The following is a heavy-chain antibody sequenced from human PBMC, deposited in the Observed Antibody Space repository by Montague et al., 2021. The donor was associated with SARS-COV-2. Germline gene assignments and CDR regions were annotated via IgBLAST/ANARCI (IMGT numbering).Heavy chain of an antibody. CDR2: ITSSGSTI. V-gene: IGHV3-48*03. CDR3: ARDLRDYDILTGYL. CDR1: GFTFSSYE. Sequence: SLRLSCAASGFTFSSYEMNWVRQAPGKGLEWVSYITSSGSTIYYADSVKGRFTISRDNAKNSLFLQTNSLRAEDTAVYYCARDLRDYDILTGYLWGQGTLVTVSS. D-gene: IGHD3-9*01. J-gene: IGHJ4*02.